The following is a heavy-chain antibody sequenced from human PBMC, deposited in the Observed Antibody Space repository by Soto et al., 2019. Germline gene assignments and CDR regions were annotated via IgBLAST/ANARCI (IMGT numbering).Heavy chain of an antibody. CDR3: ARAAYSSSWKITDY. D-gene: IGHD6-13*01. CDR1: GFTFSSYS. J-gene: IGHJ4*02. CDR2: ISSSSSTI. Sequence: GGSLRLSCAASGFTFSSYSMNWVRQAPGKGLEWVSYISSSSSTIYYADSVKGRFTISRDNAKNSLYLQMNSLRAEDTAVYYCARAAYSSSWKITDYWGQGTLVTVSS. V-gene: IGHV3-48*01.